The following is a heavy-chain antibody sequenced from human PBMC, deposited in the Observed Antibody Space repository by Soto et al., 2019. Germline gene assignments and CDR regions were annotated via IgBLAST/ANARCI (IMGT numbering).Heavy chain of an antibody. Sequence: GGSLRLSCAASGFTFSGSAMHWVRQASGKGLEWVGRIRSKANSYATAYAASVKGRFTISRDDSKNTAYLQMNSLKTEDTAVYYCTRPQTPYDYVWGSYLDGPWGQGTLVTVSS. CDR1: GFTFSGSA. CDR2: IRSKANSYAT. D-gene: IGHD3-16*02. CDR3: TRPQTPYDYVWGSYLDGP. V-gene: IGHV3-73*01. J-gene: IGHJ5*02.